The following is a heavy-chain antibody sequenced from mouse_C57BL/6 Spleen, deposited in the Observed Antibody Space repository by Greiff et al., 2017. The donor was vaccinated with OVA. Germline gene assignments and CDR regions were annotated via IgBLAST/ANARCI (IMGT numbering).Heavy chain of an antibody. V-gene: IGHV1-54*01. CDR2: INPGSGGT. CDR3: ARSNDGSFDY. D-gene: IGHD2-3*01. CDR1: GYAFTNYL. J-gene: IGHJ2*01. Sequence: QVQLKESGAELVRPGTSVKVSCKASGYAFTNYLIEWVKQRPGQGLEWIGVINPGSGGTNYNEKFKGKATLTADKSSSTAYMQLSSLTSEDSAVYFCARSNDGSFDYWGQGTTLTVSS.